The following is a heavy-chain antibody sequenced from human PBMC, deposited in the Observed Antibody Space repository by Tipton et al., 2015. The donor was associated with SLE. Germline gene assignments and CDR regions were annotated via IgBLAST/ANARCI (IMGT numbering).Heavy chain of an antibody. Sequence: SLRLSCAVSGFTVSAYWMSWVRQAPGKALEWVANTNQDGSVKFYVDSVKGRFTIPGDSAKNSLSLQMNSLSAEDTAVYYCAREGRPNAFDIWGQGTMVTVTS. V-gene: IGHV3-7*01. CDR2: TNQDGSVK. CDR3: AREGRPNAFDI. J-gene: IGHJ3*02. CDR1: GFTVSAYW.